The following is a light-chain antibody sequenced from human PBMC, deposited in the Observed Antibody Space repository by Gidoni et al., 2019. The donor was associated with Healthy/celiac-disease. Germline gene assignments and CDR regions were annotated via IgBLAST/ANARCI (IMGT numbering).Light chain of an antibody. CDR2: AAS. J-gene: IGKJ1*01. CDR3: QQLNSYPQT. CDR1: QGISSY. V-gene: IGKV1-9*01. Sequence: IQLIQSPSSLSASVGDRVTITCRASQGISSYLAWYQQKPGKAPNLLIYAASTLQSGGPSRFSGSGSGTDFTLTISSLQPEDFATYYCQQLNSYPQTFGQXTKVEIK.